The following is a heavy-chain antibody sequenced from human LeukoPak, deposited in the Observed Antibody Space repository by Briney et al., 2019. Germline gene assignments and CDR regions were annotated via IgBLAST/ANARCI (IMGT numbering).Heavy chain of an antibody. CDR1: GFTFSSYA. Sequence: GGSLRLSCAASGFTFSSYAMHWVRQAPGKGLEWVAVISYDGSNKCYADSVKGRFTISRDNSKNTLYLQMNSLRAEDTAVYYCARSYYYGSGSSGFDPWGQGTLVTVSS. D-gene: IGHD3-10*01. CDR2: ISYDGSNK. CDR3: ARSYYYGSGSSGFDP. V-gene: IGHV3-30-3*01. J-gene: IGHJ5*02.